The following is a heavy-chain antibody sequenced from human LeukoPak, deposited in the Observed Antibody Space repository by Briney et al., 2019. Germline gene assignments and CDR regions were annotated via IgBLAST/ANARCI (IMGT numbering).Heavy chain of an antibody. J-gene: IGHJ4*02. V-gene: IGHV3-74*01. D-gene: IGHD4-23*01. CDR1: GFTFSSYW. Sequence: GGSLRLSCAASGFTFSSYWMNWVRQAPGKGLVWVSRIASDGSSTTYADSVKGRFSIPRDNAKNTLYLQMNSLRVEDTAVYYCARGRPHGNDYWGQGTLVTVSS. CDR2: IASDGSST. CDR3: ARGRPHGNDY.